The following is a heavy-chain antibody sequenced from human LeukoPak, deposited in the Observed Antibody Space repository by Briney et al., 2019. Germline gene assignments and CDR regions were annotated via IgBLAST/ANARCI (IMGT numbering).Heavy chain of an antibody. CDR1: GFPFSSYW. Sequence: HSGGSLRLSCAVSGFPFSSYWMDWVRQAPGRGLVWVSRINTDGSNTDYADSVKGRFTISRDNAKKTLYLEMNSLTAEDTAIYYCARDASLYYVDHWGQGTPVTVSS. CDR3: ARDASLYYVDH. V-gene: IGHV3-74*01. CDR2: INTDGSNT. J-gene: IGHJ4*02.